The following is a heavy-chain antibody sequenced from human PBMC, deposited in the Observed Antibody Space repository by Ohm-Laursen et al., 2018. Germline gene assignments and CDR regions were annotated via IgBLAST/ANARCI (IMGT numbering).Heavy chain of an antibody. D-gene: IGHD3-16*01. Sequence: SLRLSCSASGFTFSSYAMSWVRRAPGKGLEWVSAISGSGGSTYYADSVKGRFTISRDNSKNTLYLQMNSLRAEDTAVYYCARSGGYALLDYWGQGTLVTVSS. CDR1: GFTFSSYA. J-gene: IGHJ4*02. CDR3: ARSGGYALLDY. V-gene: IGHV3-23*01. CDR2: ISGSGGST.